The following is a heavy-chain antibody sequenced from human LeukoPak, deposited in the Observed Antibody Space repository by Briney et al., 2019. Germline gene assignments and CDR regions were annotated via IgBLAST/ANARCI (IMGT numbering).Heavy chain of an antibody. CDR2: INHSGST. CDR1: GGSFSGYY. V-gene: IGHV4-34*01. Sequence: PSETLSLTCAVYGGSFSGYYWSWIRQPPGKGLEWIGEINHSGSTNYNPSLKSRVTISVDTSKDQFSLKLSSVTAADTAVYYCARVPSQLVRGFYYYYYMDVWGKGTTVTVSS. D-gene: IGHD6-13*01. CDR3: ARVPSQLVRGFYYYYYMDV. J-gene: IGHJ6*03.